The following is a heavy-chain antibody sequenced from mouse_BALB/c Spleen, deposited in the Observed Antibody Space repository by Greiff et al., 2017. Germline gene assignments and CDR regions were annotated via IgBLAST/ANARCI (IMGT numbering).Heavy chain of an antibody. CDR1: GYTFTSYY. CDR2: INPSNGGT. CDR3: TSMGYDDWFAY. Sequence: QVQLQQSGAELVKPGASVKLSCKASGYTFTSYYMYWVKQRPGQGLEWIGEINPSNGGTNFNEKFKSKATLTVDKSSSTAYMQLSSLTSEDSAVYYCTSMGYDDWFAYWGQGTLVTVSA. D-gene: IGHD2-14*01. J-gene: IGHJ3*01. V-gene: IGHV1S16*01.